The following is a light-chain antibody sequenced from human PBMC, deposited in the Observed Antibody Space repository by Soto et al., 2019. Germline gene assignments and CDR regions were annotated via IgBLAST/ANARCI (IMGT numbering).Light chain of an antibody. J-gene: IGKJ4*01. CDR1: QSVSSN. CDR2: GAS. CDR3: QQYNNWPLT. V-gene: IGKV3-15*01. Sequence: EIVMTQSPATLSVSPGERATLSCRASQSVSSNLAGYQQKPGQAPRLLIYGASTRATGIPARFSGSGSGTDFTLTISSLQSEYFAVYSCQQYNNWPLTIGGGTKVEIK.